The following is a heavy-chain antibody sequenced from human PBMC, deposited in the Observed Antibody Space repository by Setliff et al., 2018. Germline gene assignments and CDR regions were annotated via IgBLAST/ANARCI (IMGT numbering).Heavy chain of an antibody. J-gene: IGHJ4*02. CDR3: ARLGRNNSAPPGDY. CDR2: IYPGDSHT. V-gene: IGHV5-51*01. CDR1: GHSFPSYW. Sequence: LGESLKISCKASGHSFPSYWIGWVRQVPGKGLEWMGIIYPGDSHTRYSPSFQGQVTISADKSILTAFLQWTYLKASDSAMYYCARLGRNNSAPPGDYWGQGTLVTVSS. D-gene: IGHD6-25*01.